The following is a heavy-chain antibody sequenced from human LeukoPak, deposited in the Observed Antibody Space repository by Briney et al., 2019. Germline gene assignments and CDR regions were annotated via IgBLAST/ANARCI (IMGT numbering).Heavy chain of an antibody. Sequence: PGRSLRLSCAASGLTFDDYAMHWVRQAPGKGLEWVSGISWNSGSIGYADSVKGRFTISRDNAKNSLYLQMNSLRAEDMALYYCAKDIGGSYSGFDYWGQGTLVTVSS. CDR1: GLTFDDYA. CDR3: AKDIGGSYSGFDY. CDR2: ISWNSGSI. D-gene: IGHD1-26*01. V-gene: IGHV3-9*03. J-gene: IGHJ4*02.